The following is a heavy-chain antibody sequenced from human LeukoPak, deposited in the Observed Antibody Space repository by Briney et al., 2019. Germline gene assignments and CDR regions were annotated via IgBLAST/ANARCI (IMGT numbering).Heavy chain of an antibody. V-gene: IGHV3-9*01. D-gene: IGHD3-22*01. CDR3: AKDRGKYYYDSSGRDFDY. Sequence: PGGSLRLSCAASGFTFDDYAMHWVRQAPGKGLEWVSGISWNSGSIGYADSVKGRFTISRDSAKNSLYLQMNSLRAEDTALYYCAKDRGKYYYDSSGRDFDYWGQGTLVTVSS. CDR2: ISWNSGSI. J-gene: IGHJ4*02. CDR1: GFTFDDYA.